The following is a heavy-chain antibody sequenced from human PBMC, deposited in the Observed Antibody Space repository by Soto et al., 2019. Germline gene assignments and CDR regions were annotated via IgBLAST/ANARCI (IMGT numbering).Heavy chain of an antibody. D-gene: IGHD6-19*01. CDR1: GFTFSSYA. V-gene: IGHV3-23*01. J-gene: IGHJ4*02. Sequence: EVQLLESGGGLVQPGGSLRLSCAASGFTFSSYAMSWVRQAPGKGLEWVSAISGSGGSTYYADSVKGRFTISRDNSKNTLYLQMNSLRAEDTAVYYCATDRRIAVAGPPVDGYWGQGTLVTVSS. CDR2: ISGSGGST. CDR3: ATDRRIAVAGPPVDGY.